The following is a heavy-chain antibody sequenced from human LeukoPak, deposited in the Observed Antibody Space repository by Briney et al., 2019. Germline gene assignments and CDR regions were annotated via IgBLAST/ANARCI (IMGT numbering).Heavy chain of an antibody. J-gene: IGHJ5*02. CDR2: INHSGST. CDR3: ARGRLGYYGSGSYHKGFDP. D-gene: IGHD3-10*01. Sequence: SETLSLTCAVYGGSFSGYYWSWIRQPPGKGLEWIGEINHSGSTNYNPSLKSRVTISVDTSKNQFSLKLSSVNAADTAVYYCARGRLGYYGSGSYHKGFDPWGQGTLVTVSS. V-gene: IGHV4-34*01. CDR1: GGSFSGYY.